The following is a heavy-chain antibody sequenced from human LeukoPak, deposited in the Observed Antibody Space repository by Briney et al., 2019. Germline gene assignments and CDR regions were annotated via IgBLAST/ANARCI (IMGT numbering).Heavy chain of an antibody. J-gene: IGHJ6*02. Sequence: PSETLSLTCAVYGGSFSGYYWSWIRQPPGKGLEWIGEINHSGSTNYNPSLKSRVTISVDTSKNQFSLKLSSVTAADTAVYYCRSRITMVREVIKPSYYYGRDVGGQGPTVTVS. CDR2: INHSGST. CDR3: RSRITMVREVIKPSYYYGRDV. D-gene: IGHD3-10*01. V-gene: IGHV4-34*01. CDR1: GGSFSGYY.